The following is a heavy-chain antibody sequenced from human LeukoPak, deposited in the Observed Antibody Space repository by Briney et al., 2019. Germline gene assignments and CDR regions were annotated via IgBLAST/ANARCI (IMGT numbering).Heavy chain of an antibody. CDR2: IYHSGST. CDR3: ARSAGRSYYYNYMVV. CDR1: GDSISSYY. V-gene: IGHV4-59*01. J-gene: IGHJ6*03. D-gene: IGHD5-12*01. Sequence: PSETLSLTCSVSGDSISSYYWSWIRQPSGKGLEWIGYIYHSGSTNYNPSLKSRVTISVDTSKNQFSRKVTPVTAADTAVYYCARSAGRSYYYNYMVVWGEGTTVTVSS.